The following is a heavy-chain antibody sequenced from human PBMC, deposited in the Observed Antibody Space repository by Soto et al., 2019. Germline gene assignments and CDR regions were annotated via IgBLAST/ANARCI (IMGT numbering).Heavy chain of an antibody. CDR1: GGSISSGDYY. Sequence: SETLSLTCTVSGGSISSGDYYWNWIRQPPGKGLEWIGNIYYSGNTDCNPSLKSRVTISVDTSKNQFSLNLSSVTAADSAVYYCAGQPTAGSFYELGSYYYYYGMDVWGQGTTVTVSS. D-gene: IGHD1-7*01. J-gene: IGHJ6*02. CDR2: IYYSGNT. V-gene: IGHV4-30-4*01. CDR3: AGQPTAGSFYELGSYYYYYGMDV.